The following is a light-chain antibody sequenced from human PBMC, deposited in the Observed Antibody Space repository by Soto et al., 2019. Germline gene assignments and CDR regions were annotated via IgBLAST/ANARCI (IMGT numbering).Light chain of an antibody. CDR1: QSVVTSY. CDR2: GAL. CDR3: HQRYNWPRVT. V-gene: IGKV3D-20*02. Sequence: EVVLTQSPGTLSLSPGEGATLSCRASQSVVTSYLAWYQQKYGQSPRLLIYGALYRAPGIPDRFSGSGSGTDFTLTITSLEPEDFAVYFCHQRYNWPRVTFGQGTRLEIK. J-gene: IGKJ5*01.